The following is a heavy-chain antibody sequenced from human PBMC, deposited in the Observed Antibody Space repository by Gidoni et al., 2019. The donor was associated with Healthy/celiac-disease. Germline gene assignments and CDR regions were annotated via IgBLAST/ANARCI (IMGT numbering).Heavy chain of an antibody. V-gene: IGHV4-39*01. D-gene: IGHD2-15*01. CDR3: ARLGGYCSGGSCYSPYFDY. CDR2: IYYSGST. CDR1: GGSISSSGYY. Sequence: QLQLQESGPGLVKPAETLSLPCTVSGGSISSSGYYWGWIRQPPGKGLEWIGSIYYSGSTYYHPSLKSLVTISVDTSKNQFSLKLSSVTAADTAVYYCARLGGYCSGGSCYSPYFDYWGQGTLVTVSS. J-gene: IGHJ4*02.